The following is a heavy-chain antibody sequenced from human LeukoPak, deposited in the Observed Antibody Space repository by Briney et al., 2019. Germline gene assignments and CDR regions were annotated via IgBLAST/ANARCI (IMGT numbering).Heavy chain of an antibody. CDR1: GGSISRYY. CDR2: IYTSGST. D-gene: IGHD4-17*01. Sequence: SETLSLTCTVSGGSISRYYWNWIRQPPGKGLEGIGRIYTSGSTNYNPSLKSRVTISVDKSKNQFSLKLSSVTAADTAVYYCAREVDGDYGYYFDYWGQGTLVTVSS. J-gene: IGHJ4*02. CDR3: AREVDGDYGYYFDY. V-gene: IGHV4-4*07.